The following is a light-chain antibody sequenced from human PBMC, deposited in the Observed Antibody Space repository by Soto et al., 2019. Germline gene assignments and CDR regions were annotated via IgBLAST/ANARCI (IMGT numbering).Light chain of an antibody. CDR1: SSDVGAYKY. CDR2: EVT. V-gene: IGLV2-8*01. CDR3: SSYAGNNNFVV. J-gene: IGLJ2*01. Sequence: QSALTQPPSASGSPGQSVTISCTGTSSDVGAYKYVSWYQQQPGKAPKLMIYEVTKRPSGVPGRFSGSKSGNTASLTVSGLQAEDEADYYCSSYAGNNNFVVFGGGTKLTVL.